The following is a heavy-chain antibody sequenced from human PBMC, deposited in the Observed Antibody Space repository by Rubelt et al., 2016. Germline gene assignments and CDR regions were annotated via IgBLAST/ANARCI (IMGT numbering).Heavy chain of an antibody. CDR1: GGSFSGYY. Sequence: QVQLQQWGAGLLKPSETLSLTCAVYGGSFSGYYWSWIRQPPGKGLEWIGEINHGGSTNYNPSLTSRVTISVDTSKTQWSLKVSSGTAAEKAVYYCAGGRGSSGWYRDYWGQGTLVIVSS. D-gene: IGHD6-19*01. CDR3: AGGRGSSGWYRDY. J-gene: IGHJ4*02. CDR2: INHGGST. V-gene: IGHV4-34*01.